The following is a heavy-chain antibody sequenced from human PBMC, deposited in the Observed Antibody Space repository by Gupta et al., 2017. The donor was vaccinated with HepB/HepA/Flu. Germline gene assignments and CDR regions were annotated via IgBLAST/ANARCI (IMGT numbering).Heavy chain of an antibody. J-gene: IGHJ3*02. CDR2: ISWNSGSI. V-gene: IGHV3-9*01. Sequence: EVQLVESGGGLVQPGRSLRLSCAASGFTFDDYAMHWVRQAPGKGLEWVSGISWNSGSIGYADSVKGRFTISRDNAKNSLYLQMNSLRAEDTALYYCAKVGGDPYYYGLGSPGHDAFDIGGQGTMVTVSS. D-gene: IGHD3-10*01. CDR3: AKVGGDPYYYGLGSPGHDAFDI. CDR1: GFTFDDYA.